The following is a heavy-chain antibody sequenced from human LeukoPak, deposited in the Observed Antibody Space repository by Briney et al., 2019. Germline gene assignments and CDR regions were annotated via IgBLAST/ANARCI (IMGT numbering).Heavy chain of an antibody. J-gene: IGHJ3*02. CDR3: AREKGRAFDI. V-gene: IGHV3-30*04. CDR1: GFTFSSYA. CDR2: ISYDGSNK. Sequence: GRSLRLSCAASGFTFSSYAMHWVRQAPGKGLEWVAVISYDGSNKYCADSVKGRFTISRDNSKNTLYLQMNSLRAEDTAVYYCAREKGRAFDIWGQGTMVTVSS.